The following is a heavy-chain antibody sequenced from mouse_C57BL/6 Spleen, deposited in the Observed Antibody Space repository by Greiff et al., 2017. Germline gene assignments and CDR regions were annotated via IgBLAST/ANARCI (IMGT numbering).Heavy chain of an antibody. Sequence: VQLQQSGPGLVKPSQSLSLTCSVTGYSITSGYYWNWIRQFPGNKLEWMGYISYDGSNNYNPSLKNRISITRDTSKNQFFLKLNSVTTEDTATYYCARAEGFVDYWGQGTTLTVSS. CDR2: ISYDGSN. CDR1: GYSITSGYY. J-gene: IGHJ2*01. CDR3: ARAEGFVDY. V-gene: IGHV3-6*01.